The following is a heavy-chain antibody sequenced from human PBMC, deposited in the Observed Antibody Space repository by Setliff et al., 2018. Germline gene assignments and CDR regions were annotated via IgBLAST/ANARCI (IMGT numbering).Heavy chain of an antibody. J-gene: IGHJ4*02. CDR3: TVYNTGSSKDHY. D-gene: IGHD2-8*02. CDR1: GGSISSHY. CDR2: IYYSGST. Sequence: PSETLSLTCTVSGGSISSHYWSWIRQPPGKGLEWIGSIYYSGSTNYNPSLKGRVTISVDTSKNQFSLKLSSVTAADTALYYCTVYNTGSSKDHYWGQGTPVTVSS. V-gene: IGHV4-59*03.